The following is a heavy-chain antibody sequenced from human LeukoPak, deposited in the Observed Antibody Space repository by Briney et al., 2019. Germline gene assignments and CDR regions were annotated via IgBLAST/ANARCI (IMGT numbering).Heavy chain of an antibody. D-gene: IGHD3-22*01. CDR1: GYTFTGYY. J-gene: IGHJ4*02. Sequence: ASVKVSCKASGYTFTGYYMHWVRQAPGQGLEWMGWINPNSGDTNYAQKFQGRVTMTRDTSISTAYMELSRLRSDDTAVYYCARDPPGSGFARSYFDYWGQGMLVTVSS. V-gene: IGHV1-2*02. CDR2: INPNSGDT. CDR3: ARDPPGSGFARSYFDY.